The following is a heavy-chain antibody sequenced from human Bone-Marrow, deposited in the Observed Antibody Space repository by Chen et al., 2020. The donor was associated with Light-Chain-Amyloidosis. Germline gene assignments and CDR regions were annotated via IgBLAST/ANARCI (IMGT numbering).Heavy chain of an antibody. D-gene: IGHD6-13*01. CDR1: GFTFDDYA. J-gene: IGHJ4*02. CDR2: ISWNSDSI. V-gene: IGHV3-9*01. CDR3: AKDKASIAASPDYFDY. Sequence: EMQLVESGGGLVQPGGSLSLSCAVSGFTFDDYAMHWARQAPGKGLEWVSTISWNSDSIGYADSVKGRFTISRDNAKNSLYLEMNNLRPEDTARYYCAKDKASIAASPDYFDYWGQGTLVTVSS.